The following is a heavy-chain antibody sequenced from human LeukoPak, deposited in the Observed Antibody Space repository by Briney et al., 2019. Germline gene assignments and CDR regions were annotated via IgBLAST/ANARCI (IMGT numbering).Heavy chain of an antibody. V-gene: IGHV3-74*01. Sequence: GGSLRLSCAAYGFTFSSYWMHWVRQAPGKGLVWVSRINSDGSSTTYADSVKGRFTISRDKAKNTLYLQMNSLRAEDTAVYYCARDRGSGWYYFDYWGQGTLVTVSS. CDR3: ARDRGSGWYYFDY. CDR1: GFTFSSYW. J-gene: IGHJ4*02. CDR2: INSDGSST. D-gene: IGHD6-19*01.